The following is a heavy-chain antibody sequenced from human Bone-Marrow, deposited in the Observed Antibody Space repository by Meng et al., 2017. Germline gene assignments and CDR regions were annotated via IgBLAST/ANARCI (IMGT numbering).Heavy chain of an antibody. CDR2: INHSGST. V-gene: IGHV4-34*01. CDR3: AREDRYYYDSRVDY. CDR1: GGSFSGYY. J-gene: IGHJ4*02. D-gene: IGHD3-22*01. Sequence: GQLEQWGAGLLKPSETLSRTCAVDGGSFSGYYWSWIRQPPGKGLEWIGEINHSGSTNYNPSLKSRVTISVDTSKNQFSLKLSSVTAADTAVYYCAREDRYYYDSRVDYWGQGTLVTVSS.